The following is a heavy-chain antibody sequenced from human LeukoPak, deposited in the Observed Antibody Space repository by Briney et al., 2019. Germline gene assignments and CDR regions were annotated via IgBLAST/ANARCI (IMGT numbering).Heavy chain of an antibody. V-gene: IGHV4-59*01. CDR1: GGSISPNY. CDR2: IFYTGTT. CDR3: ASGRLGYNSPFDS. J-gene: IGHJ4*02. Sequence: PSETLSLTCTVSGGSISPNYWRWIRQPPGKGLEWIGSIFYTGTTNYNPSLKSRVTITVDTSKNQFSLRLTSVTAADTAVYYCASGRLGYNSPFDSGGQGTLVSVSS. D-gene: IGHD5-24*01.